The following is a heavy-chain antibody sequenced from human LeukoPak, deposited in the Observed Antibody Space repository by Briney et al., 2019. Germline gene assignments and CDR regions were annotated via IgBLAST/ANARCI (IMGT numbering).Heavy chain of an antibody. J-gene: IGHJ4*02. CDR1: GFTFSSYA. CDR3: AKAYSGSYENYFDY. Sequence: PGGALRLSCAAPGFTFSSYAMSWVRQAPGKGLEWVSAISGSGGSTYYADSVKGRFTISRDNSKNTLYLQMNSLRAEDTAVYYCAKAYSGSYENYFDYWGQGTLVTVSS. CDR2: ISGSGGST. D-gene: IGHD1-26*01. V-gene: IGHV3-23*01.